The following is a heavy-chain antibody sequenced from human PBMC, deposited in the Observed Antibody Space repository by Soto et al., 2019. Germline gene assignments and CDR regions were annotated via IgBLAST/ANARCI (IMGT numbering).Heavy chain of an antibody. Sequence: EVQLLESGGCLVQPGGSLRLSFAASGFTFSNYAVTWVRQAPGKGLEWVSTISGSGGSTYYADSVKGRFTISRDNCKNTLELQMNSLRAEDTAVYYCAKDQGSSWYEIDYWGQGTLVTVSS. CDR2: ISGSGGST. J-gene: IGHJ4*02. D-gene: IGHD6-13*01. CDR1: GFTFSNYA. V-gene: IGHV3-23*01. CDR3: AKDQGSSWYEIDY.